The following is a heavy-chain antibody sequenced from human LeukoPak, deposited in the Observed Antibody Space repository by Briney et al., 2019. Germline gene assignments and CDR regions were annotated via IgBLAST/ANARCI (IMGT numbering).Heavy chain of an antibody. Sequence: PSETLSLTCTVSGGSTSSSSYYWGWIRQPPGKGLEWIGSIYYSGSTYYNPSLKSRVTISVDTSKNQFSLKLSSVTAADTAVYYCARVGFEGQLVDFDYWGQGTLVTVSS. CDR1: GGSTSSSSYY. J-gene: IGHJ4*02. V-gene: IGHV4-39*07. CDR3: ARVGFEGQLVDFDY. CDR2: IYYSGST. D-gene: IGHD6-6*01.